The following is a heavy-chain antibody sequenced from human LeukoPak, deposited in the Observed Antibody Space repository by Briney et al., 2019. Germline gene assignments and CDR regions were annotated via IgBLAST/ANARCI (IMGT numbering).Heavy chain of an antibody. CDR1: GLIFRNYA. J-gene: IGHJ4*02. V-gene: IGHV3-23*01. D-gene: IGHD4-11*01. Sequence: GGSLRLSCTASGLIFRNYAMTWVRQAPRKGLEWVSTISGDGTETFYADSVKGRFTVSRDNSKNTHYLRMSSLRAEDTGIYYCAKGGHYSFFDYWGQGTLVTVSS. CDR2: ISGDGTET. CDR3: AKGGHYSFFDY.